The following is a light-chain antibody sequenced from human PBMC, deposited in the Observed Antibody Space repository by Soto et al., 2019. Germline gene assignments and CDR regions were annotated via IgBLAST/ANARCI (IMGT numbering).Light chain of an antibody. CDR1: QSISSPY. V-gene: IGKV3-20*01. CDR3: QQYDSWT. J-gene: IGKJ1*01. Sequence: VVLTQSAATLSVSPWDRATLSCRASQSISSPYLAWYQQKPGQAPRLLIDGASSRATGIPDRFSGSGSGTDFTLTISRLEPEDFAVYYCQQYDSWTFGQGTKVDIK. CDR2: GAS.